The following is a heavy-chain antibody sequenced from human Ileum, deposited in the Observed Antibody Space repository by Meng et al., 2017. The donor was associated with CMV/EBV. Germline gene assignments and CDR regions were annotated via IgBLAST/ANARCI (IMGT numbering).Heavy chain of an antibody. V-gene: IGHV4-59*01. D-gene: IGHD3-10*01. CDR1: SGSISSFY. Sequence: SETLSLTCNVSSGSISSFYWSWIRQSPQRGLEWIGYIYRDGTTDYNPSLKGRVTISADTSKNQVSLTLTSVTAADTAVYYCTRDGEGGDDVFEFWGQGILVTVSS. J-gene: IGHJ4*02. CDR2: IYRDGTT. CDR3: TRDGEGGDDVFEF.